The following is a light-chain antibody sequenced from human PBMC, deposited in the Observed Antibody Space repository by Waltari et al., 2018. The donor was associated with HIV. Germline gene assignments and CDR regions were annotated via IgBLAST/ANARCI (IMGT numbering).Light chain of an antibody. V-gene: IGLV4-69*01. Sequence: QLVLTQSPSASASLGASVKPTCTLSSGHSRYAIAWPRQQPEKGPRFLMRLNGDGRNITGDGIPDRFSGSSSGTERYLTISSLQSDDEADYYCQTWGTGFLVFGGGTKLTVL. CDR1: SGHSRYA. CDR2: LNGDGRN. CDR3: QTWGTGFLV. J-gene: IGLJ2*01.